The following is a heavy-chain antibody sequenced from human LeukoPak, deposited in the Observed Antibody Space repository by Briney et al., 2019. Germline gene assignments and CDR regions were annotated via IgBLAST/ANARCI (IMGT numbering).Heavy chain of an antibody. CDR2: IYYSGST. J-gene: IGHJ5*02. CDR3: ARGVTRMNWFDP. V-gene: IGHV4-39*07. Sequence: PSETLSLTCTVFGGSISSSSYYWGWIRQPPGKGLEWIGSIYYSGSTYYNPSLKSRVTISVDTSKNQFSLKLSSVTAADTAVYYCARGVTRMNWFDPWGQGTLVTVSS. CDR1: GGSISSSSYY. D-gene: IGHD4-23*01.